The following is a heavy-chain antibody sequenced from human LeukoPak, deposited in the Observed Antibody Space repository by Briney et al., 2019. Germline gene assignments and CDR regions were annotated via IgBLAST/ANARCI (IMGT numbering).Heavy chain of an antibody. D-gene: IGHD6-13*01. V-gene: IGHV4-31*03. Sequence: SETLSLTCTVSGGSISSGGYYWSWIRQHPGKGLEWIGYIYYSGSTYYNPSLKSRVTISVDTSKNQFSLKLSSVTAADTAVYYCARRVRQYSSSWYPLDWFDPWGQGTLVTVSS. CDR1: GGSISSGGYY. CDR2: IYYSGST. CDR3: ARRVRQYSSSWYPLDWFDP. J-gene: IGHJ5*02.